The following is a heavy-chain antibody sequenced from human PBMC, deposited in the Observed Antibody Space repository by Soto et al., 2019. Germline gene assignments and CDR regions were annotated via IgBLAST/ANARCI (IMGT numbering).Heavy chain of an antibody. CDR3: ARDVIYGSGSYYRNDAFDI. J-gene: IGHJ3*02. Sequence: SETLSLTCTVSGSSISSGGYYWSWIRQHPGKGLEWIGYIYYSGSTYYNPSLKSRVIISVDTSKNQFSLKLSSVTAADTVVYYCARDVIYGSGSYYRNDAFDIWGQGTMVT. CDR1: GSSISSGGYY. D-gene: IGHD3-10*01. CDR2: IYYSGST. V-gene: IGHV4-31*03.